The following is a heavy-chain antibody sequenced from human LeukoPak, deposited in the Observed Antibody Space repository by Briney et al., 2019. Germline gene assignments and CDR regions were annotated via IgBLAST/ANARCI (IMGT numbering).Heavy chain of an antibody. D-gene: IGHD3-22*01. J-gene: IGHJ3*02. CDR1: GFTFSSYE. CDR3: ARSYYYDSSGTYAFDI. Sequence: GGSLRLSCAASGFTFSSYEMNWVRQAPGKGLEWVSYISNSGSTIYYADSVKGRFTISRDNAKNPLYLQMNSLRAEDTAVYYCARSYYYDSSGTYAFDIWGQGTMVTVSS. CDR2: ISNSGSTI. V-gene: IGHV3-48*03.